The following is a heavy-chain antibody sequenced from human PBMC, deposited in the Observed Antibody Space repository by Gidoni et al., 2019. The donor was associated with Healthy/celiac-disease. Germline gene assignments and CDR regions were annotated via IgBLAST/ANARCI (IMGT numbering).Heavy chain of an antibody. CDR2: ISGNSGSI. CDR1: GFTFDDYA. CDR3: AKDSDGDYGGHNWFDP. D-gene: IGHD4-17*01. Sequence: EVPLVESGVGLVQPVRSLSLSCAASGFTFDDYAMHWVRQAPGKGLEGVSGISGNSGSIGYADSVKGRFTISRDNAKNSLYLQMNSLRAEDTALYYCAKDSDGDYGGHNWFDPWGQGTLVTVSS. J-gene: IGHJ5*02. V-gene: IGHV3-9*01.